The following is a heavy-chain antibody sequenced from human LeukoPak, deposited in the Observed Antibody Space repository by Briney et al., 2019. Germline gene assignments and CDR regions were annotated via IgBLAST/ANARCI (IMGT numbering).Heavy chain of an antibody. V-gene: IGHV4-34*01. J-gene: IGHJ4*02. CDR3: ARYTSSWYRGYFDY. CDR2: INHSGST. D-gene: IGHD6-13*01. Sequence: PSETLSLTCGVYGLSFSDYYWSWIRQPPGKGLEWIGEINHSGSTNYNPSLKSRVIISVDTSKNQFSLNLSSVIAADTAVYCCARYTSSWYRGYFDYWGQGTLVTVSS. CDR1: GLSFSDYY.